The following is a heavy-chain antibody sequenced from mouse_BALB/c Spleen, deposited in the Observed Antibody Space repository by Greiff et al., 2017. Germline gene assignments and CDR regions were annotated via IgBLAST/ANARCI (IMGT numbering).Heavy chain of an antibody. J-gene: IGHJ4*01. CDR2: ISNLAYSI. V-gene: IGHV5-15*02. D-gene: IGHD4-1*01. CDR3: ARILTGTGAMDY. Sequence: EGHVVESGGGLVQPGGSRKLSCAASGFTFSDYGMAWVRQAPGKGPEWVAFISNLAYSIYYADTVTGRFTISRENAKNTLYLEMSSLRSEDTAMYYCARILTGTGAMDYWGQGTSVTVSS. CDR1: GFTFSDYG.